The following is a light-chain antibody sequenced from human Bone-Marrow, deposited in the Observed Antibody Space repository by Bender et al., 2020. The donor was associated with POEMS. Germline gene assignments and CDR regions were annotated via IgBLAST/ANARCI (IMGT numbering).Light chain of an antibody. CDR2: DVS. CDR1: SNDVGGYDY. V-gene: IGLV2-14*01. J-gene: IGLJ1*01. CDR3: CSYTTTNTYV. Sequence: QSALTQPASVSASPGQSVTISCTGTSNDVGGYDYVSWYQQHPGKAPKLMIYDVSNRPSGVSNRFSGSKSGNTASLTISGLQAEDEADYYCCSYTTTNTYVFGAGTKVTVL.